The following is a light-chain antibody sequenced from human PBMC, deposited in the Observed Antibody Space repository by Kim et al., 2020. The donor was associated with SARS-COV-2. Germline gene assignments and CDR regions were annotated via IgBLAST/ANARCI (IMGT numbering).Light chain of an antibody. CDR3: ASWDDRLNGRL. CDR1: SSNLGGNP. CDR2: TDN. V-gene: IGLV1-44*01. J-gene: IGLJ3*02. Sequence: GPRVTISCSGSSSNLGGNPVSWFQQVPGTAPKFLVATDNQRPSAVPARFSASKSGTSASLVISGLQSEDEAEYHCASWDDRLNGRLFGGGTQLTVL.